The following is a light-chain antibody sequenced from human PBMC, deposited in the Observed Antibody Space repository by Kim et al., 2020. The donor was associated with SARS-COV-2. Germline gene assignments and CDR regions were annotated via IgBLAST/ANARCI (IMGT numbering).Light chain of an antibody. CDR1: PSNLGAGFG. CDR2: GNS. J-gene: IGLJ2*01. CDR3: QSYDSSLSGSV. Sequence: QRVTSSCNGSPSNLGAGFGVHWYQELPGAAPKLLIYGNSNRPSGVPDRFSGSKSGTSASLAITGLQAEDEADYYCQSYDSSLSGSVFGGGSQLTVL. V-gene: IGLV1-40*01.